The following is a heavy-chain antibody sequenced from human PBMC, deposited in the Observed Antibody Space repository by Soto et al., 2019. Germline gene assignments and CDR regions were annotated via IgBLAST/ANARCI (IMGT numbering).Heavy chain of an antibody. J-gene: IGHJ5*01. CDR1: GYTFTSYG. CDR3: AGDGVCSSAQWFDY. CDR2: IRADNVNT. D-gene: IGHD6-13*01. V-gene: IGHV1-18*01. Sequence: ASGNGSCKASGYTFTSYGISWVRHGPGQGLEWVGWIRADNVNTSDAQKLQGRGTVTTDTSTSTAHIELRSLRSDATAVYFYAGDGVCSSAQWFDYWGQGTLVTVSS.